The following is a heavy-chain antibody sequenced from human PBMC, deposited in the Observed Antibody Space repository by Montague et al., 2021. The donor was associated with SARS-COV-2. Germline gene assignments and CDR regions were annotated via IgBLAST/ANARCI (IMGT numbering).Heavy chain of an antibody. Sequence: SETLSLTCTGLVLWNSGEDWRCTRLHSSHMSEWFADFFLNKSTNFNPSLKSRVAISVDTSKNQFSLRLTSVTAADTALYYCVRHTHYDGLNGPPDFWDQGTWVTVSS. CDR2: FFLNKST. CDR1: VLWNSGED. CDR3: VRHTHYDGLNGPPDF. D-gene: IGHD3-9*01. V-gene: IGHV4-59*08. J-gene: IGHJ4*02.